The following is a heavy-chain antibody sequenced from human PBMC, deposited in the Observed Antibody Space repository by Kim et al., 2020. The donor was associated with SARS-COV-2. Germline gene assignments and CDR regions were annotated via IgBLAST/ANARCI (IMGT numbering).Heavy chain of an antibody. V-gene: IGHV4-39*02. CDR3: AREIKGGMDV. CDR2: IYYSGTT. CDR1: GASISSSIYS. Sequence: SETLSLTCTVSGASISSSIYSWGWIRQPPGKGLEWIGSIYYSGTTYYNPSLKSRVTISVDTSKNQFSLKLISVTAADTAVYSCAREIKGGMDVWGQGTTVTVSS. J-gene: IGHJ6*02.